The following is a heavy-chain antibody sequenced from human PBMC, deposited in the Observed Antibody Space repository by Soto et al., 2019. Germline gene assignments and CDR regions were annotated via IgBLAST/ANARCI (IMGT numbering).Heavy chain of an antibody. CDR2: IYYSGST. CDR1: GGSISSYF. CDR3: ARAGTGMVQLDY. D-gene: IGHD5-18*01. J-gene: IGHJ4*02. V-gene: IGHV4-59*01. Sequence: QVQLQESGPGLVKPSETLSLTCTVSGGSISSYFWSWIRQPPGKGLEWIGYIYYSGSTNYNPSLKSRVSISVDTSKTQFARKLTSVTAADTAVYYCARAGTGMVQLDYWGQGTLVTVS.